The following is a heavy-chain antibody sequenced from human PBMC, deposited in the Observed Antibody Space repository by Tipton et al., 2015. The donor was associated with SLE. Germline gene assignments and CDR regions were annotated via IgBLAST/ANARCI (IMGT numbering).Heavy chain of an antibody. CDR3: AKDAVGFNGVYDPFDM. CDR1: GFTFSSYW. CDR2: INQDGKDEREK. V-gene: IGHV3-7*03. J-gene: IGHJ3*02. D-gene: IGHD2-8*01. Sequence: SLRLSCAASGFTFSSYWMSWVRQSPGKGLEWVANINQDGKDEREKDYVDSVNGRFTISRDNARRTLYLEMSSLRAEDMATYYCAKDAVGFNGVYDPFDMWGLGTMVTVSS.